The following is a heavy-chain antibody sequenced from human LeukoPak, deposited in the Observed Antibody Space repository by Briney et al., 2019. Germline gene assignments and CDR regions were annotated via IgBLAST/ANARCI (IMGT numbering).Heavy chain of an antibody. J-gene: IGHJ4*02. D-gene: IGHD4-17*01. V-gene: IGHV3-74*01. CDR3: ARAVTTVTYFDY. CDR2: INSDGSST. Sequence: PGGSLRLSCAASGFTFSSYWMHWVREAPGKGLVWVSRINSDGSSTSYAVSVKGRFTISRDNAKNTLYLQMNSLRAEDTAVYYCARAVTTVTYFDYWGQGTLVTVSS. CDR1: GFTFSSYW.